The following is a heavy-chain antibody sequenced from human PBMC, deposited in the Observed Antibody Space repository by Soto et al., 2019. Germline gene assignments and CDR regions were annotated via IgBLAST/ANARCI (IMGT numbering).Heavy chain of an antibody. CDR3: TTVSDYGDYRWFDP. D-gene: IGHD4-17*01. Sequence: GGSLRLSCAASGFTFSNAWMSWVRQAPGKGLEWVGRIKSKTDGGTTDYAAPVKGRFTISKDDSKNTLYLQMNSLKTEDTAVYYCTTVSDYGDYRWFDPWGKGPLVTVSS. CDR1: GFTFSNAW. CDR2: IKSKTDGGTT. J-gene: IGHJ5*02. V-gene: IGHV3-15*01.